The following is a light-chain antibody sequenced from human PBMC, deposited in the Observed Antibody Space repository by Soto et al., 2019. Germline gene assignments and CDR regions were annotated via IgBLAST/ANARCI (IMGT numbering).Light chain of an antibody. J-gene: IGKJ3*01. V-gene: IGKV3-15*01. CDR2: GAS. CDR1: QSISSN. CDR3: QQYNNWPPDT. Sequence: EIVMTQSPATLSVSPGERATLSCRASQSISSNLAWYQQKPGQAPRLLIYGASTRATGIPARFSGSGSGTDFTLTISSLQSDDFVVYYCQQYNNWPPDTFGPGTKVDIK.